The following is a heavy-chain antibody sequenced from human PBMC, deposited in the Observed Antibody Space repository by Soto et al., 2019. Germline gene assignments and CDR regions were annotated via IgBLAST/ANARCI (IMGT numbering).Heavy chain of an antibody. CDR1: GFTFSSYG. J-gene: IGHJ6*02. Sequence: QVQLVESGGGVVQPGRSLRLSCAASGFTFSSYGMHWVRQAPGKGLEGVAVISYDGSNKYYADSVKGRFTISRDNSKNTLYLQMNSLRAEDTAVYYCAKGQHCSSTSCYFYYYGMDVWGQGTTVTVSS. CDR2: ISYDGSNK. D-gene: IGHD2-2*01. CDR3: AKGQHCSSTSCYFYYYGMDV. V-gene: IGHV3-30*18.